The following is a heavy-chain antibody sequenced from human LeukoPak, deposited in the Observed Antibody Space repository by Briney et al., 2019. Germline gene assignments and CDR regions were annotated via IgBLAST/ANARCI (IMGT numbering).Heavy chain of an antibody. V-gene: IGHV5-51*01. D-gene: IGHD2-2*02. J-gene: IGHJ6*02. CDR1: GYSFTSYW. CDR2: IYPGDSDT. CDR3: ARHRHCSSTSCYTGGWDYYYYGLDV. Sequence: GESLKISCKGSGYSFTSYWIGWVRQMPGIGLEWMGIIYPGDSDTRYSPSFQGQVTISADKSISTAYLQWSSLKASDTAMYYCARHRHCSSTSCYTGGWDYYYYGLDVWGQGTTVTVSS.